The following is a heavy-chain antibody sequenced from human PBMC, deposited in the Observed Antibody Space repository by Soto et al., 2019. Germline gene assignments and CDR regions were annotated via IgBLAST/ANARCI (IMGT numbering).Heavy chain of an antibody. Sequence: SETLSLTCTVPGGSISSSSYYWGWIRQPPGKGLEWIGSIYYSGSTYYNPSLKSRVTISVDTSKNQFSLKLSSVTAADTAVYYCASLVLAVADTALYYFDYWGQGTLVTVSS. CDR3: ASLVLAVADTALYYFDY. D-gene: IGHD6-19*01. J-gene: IGHJ4*02. CDR2: IYYSGST. V-gene: IGHV4-39*01. CDR1: GGSISSSSYY.